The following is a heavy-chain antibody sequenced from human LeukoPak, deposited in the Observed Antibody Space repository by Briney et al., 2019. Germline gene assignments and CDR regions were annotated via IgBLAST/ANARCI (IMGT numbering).Heavy chain of an antibody. CDR1: GFTFSSYS. Sequence: GGSLRLSCAASGFTFSSYSMNWVRQAPGKGLEWVSYISSSSSTIYYADSVKGRFTISRDNAKDSLYLQMNSLRDEDTAVYYCARDATDRSGRYRGTYYFDYWGQGTLVTVSS. CDR3: ARDATDRSGRYRGTYYFDY. V-gene: IGHV3-48*02. D-gene: IGHD6-19*01. CDR2: ISSSSSTI. J-gene: IGHJ4*02.